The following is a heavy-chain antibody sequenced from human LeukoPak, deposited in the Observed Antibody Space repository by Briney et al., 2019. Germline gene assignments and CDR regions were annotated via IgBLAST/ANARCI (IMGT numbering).Heavy chain of an antibody. V-gene: IGHV3-53*01. Sequence: GGTLRLSCAASGFTVNDYYMSWVRQAPGKGLEWVSVLYRGGTTYYADSVKGRFTISRDNSKNTLYLQMNSLRAEDTAVYYCAKDGILGIAFVPTDYYFDYWGQGTLVTVSS. CDR3: AKDGILGIAFVPTDYYFDY. CDR2: LYRGGTT. J-gene: IGHJ4*02. D-gene: IGHD6-13*01. CDR1: GFTVNDYY.